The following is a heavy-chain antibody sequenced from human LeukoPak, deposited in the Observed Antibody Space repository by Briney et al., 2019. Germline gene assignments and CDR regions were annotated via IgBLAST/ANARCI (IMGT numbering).Heavy chain of an antibody. CDR1: GFTFSSYA. Sequence: GSSLRLSCAASGFTFSSYAMHWVRQAPGKGLEWVAVISYDGSNKYYADSVKGRFTISRDNSKNTLYLQMGNPRAEDMAVYYCARGSGNDPYSSGWRPPDYWGQGTLVTVS. D-gene: IGHD6-19*01. V-gene: IGHV3-30*14. CDR3: ARGSGNDPYSSGWRPPDY. J-gene: IGHJ4*02. CDR2: ISYDGSNK.